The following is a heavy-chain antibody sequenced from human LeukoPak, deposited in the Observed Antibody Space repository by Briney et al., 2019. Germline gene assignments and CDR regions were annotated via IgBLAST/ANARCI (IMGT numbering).Heavy chain of an antibody. D-gene: IGHD3-10*01. V-gene: IGHV3-21*01. CDR1: GFTFSSYS. Sequence: RGSLRLSCAASGFTFSSYSMNSVPHAPRKGLERVSSISSSSSYIYYADSVKGRFTITRDNAKNSLYLQMNSLRAEDTAVYYCARDGSGGSGSYYKPLAYYYYGMDVCGQGTTVTVSS. J-gene: IGHJ6*02. CDR2: ISSSSSYI. CDR3: ARDGSGGSGSYYKPLAYYYYGMDV.